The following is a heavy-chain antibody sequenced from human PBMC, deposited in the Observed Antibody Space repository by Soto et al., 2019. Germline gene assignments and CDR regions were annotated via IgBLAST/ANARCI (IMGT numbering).Heavy chain of an antibody. Sequence: GGSLRLSCAASGFTLSDHYMDWVRQAPGKGLEWVGRTRNKANSYTTEHAASVKGRFSISRDDSKSSLYLQMNSLKTEDTAVYYCTRGAEAHLGESYHYGMDVWGQGTTVTVSS. V-gene: IGHV3-72*01. D-gene: IGHD3-16*01. J-gene: IGHJ6*02. CDR1: GFTLSDHY. CDR3: TRGAEAHLGESYHYGMDV. CDR2: TRNKANSYTT.